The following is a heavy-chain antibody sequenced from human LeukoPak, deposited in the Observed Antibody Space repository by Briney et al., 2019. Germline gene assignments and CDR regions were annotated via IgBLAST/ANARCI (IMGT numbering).Heavy chain of an antibody. CDR3: ARDGYYDSSGYYFPYYYYYMDV. V-gene: IGHV7-4-1*02. CDR1: GYTFTSYA. Sequence: ASVKVSCKASGYTFTSYAMNWVRQAPGQGLEWMGWINTNTGNPTYAQGFTGRFVFSLDTSVSTAYLQISSLKAEDTAVYYCARDGYYDSSGYYFPYYYYYMDVWGKGTTVTVSS. J-gene: IGHJ6*03. CDR2: INTNTGNP. D-gene: IGHD3-22*01.